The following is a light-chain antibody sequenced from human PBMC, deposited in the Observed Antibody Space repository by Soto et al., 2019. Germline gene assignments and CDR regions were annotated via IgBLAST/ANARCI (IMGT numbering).Light chain of an antibody. CDR2: AAS. Sequence: DIQMTQSPSSLSASVGDRVTITCRASQGIANYLAWYQHKPGKVPNLLIYAASTLQSGVPSRFSGGGSGTDFTLTISSLKPEDVATYYCQKYNSDPRTLGQGTKVDIK. CDR1: QGIANY. CDR3: QKYNSDPRT. J-gene: IGKJ1*01. V-gene: IGKV1-27*01.